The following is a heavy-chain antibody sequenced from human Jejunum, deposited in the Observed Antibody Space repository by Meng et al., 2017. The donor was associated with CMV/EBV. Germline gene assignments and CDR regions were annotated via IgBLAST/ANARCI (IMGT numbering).Heavy chain of an antibody. CDR3: TPHSTLDF. V-gene: IGHV3-15*07. D-gene: IGHD2/OR15-2a*01. Sequence: SCAANGFDIADAYMNWVRQAPGKGLEWVGRIKTNSHGATTDYGAPVRGRFTISRDDSERKLYLLMTSLKSEDTAMYYCTPHSTLDFWGRGTLVTVSS. CDR1: GFDIADAY. CDR2: IKTNSHGATT. J-gene: IGHJ4*02.